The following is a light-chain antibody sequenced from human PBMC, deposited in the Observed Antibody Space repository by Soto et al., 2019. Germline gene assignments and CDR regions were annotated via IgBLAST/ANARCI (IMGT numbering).Light chain of an antibody. CDR3: SSYTSSSTQV. CDR1: SSDVGGYNY. CDR2: DVS. J-gene: IGLJ1*01. Sequence: SALTQPASVSGSPGQSITISCTGTSSDVGGYNYVSWYQQHPGKAPKLMIYDVSDRPSGVSNRFSGSKSGNTASLTISGLQAEDEAGYYCSSYTSSSTQVFGTGTKLTVL. V-gene: IGLV2-14*01.